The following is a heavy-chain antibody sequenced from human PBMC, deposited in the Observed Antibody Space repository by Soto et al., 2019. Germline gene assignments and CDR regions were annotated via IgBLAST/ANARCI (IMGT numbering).Heavy chain of an antibody. D-gene: IGHD2-21*02. Sequence: GGSLRLSCAASGFTFSSYGMHWVRQAPGKGLEWVAVIWYDGSNKYYADSVKGRFTISRDNSKNTLYLQMNSLRAEDTAVYYCARERGRGDPYGMDVWGQGTTVTVSS. V-gene: IGHV3-33*01. CDR2: IWYDGSNK. J-gene: IGHJ6*02. CDR1: GFTFSSYG. CDR3: ARERGRGDPYGMDV.